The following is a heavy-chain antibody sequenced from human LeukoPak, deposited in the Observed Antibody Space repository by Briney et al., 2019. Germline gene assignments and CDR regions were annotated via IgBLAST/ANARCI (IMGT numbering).Heavy chain of an antibody. Sequence: SETLSLTCAVYGGSFSGYYWSWIRQPPGKGLEWIGVINHSGSPNYNPSLKSRVTISVATSKNQFSLKLSSMTAADTGVYYCARGGRRWLVGSWGQGTVVTVSS. CDR2: INHSGSP. J-gene: IGHJ1*01. D-gene: IGHD6-19*01. CDR1: GGSFSGYY. V-gene: IGHV4-34*01. CDR3: ARGGRRWLVGS.